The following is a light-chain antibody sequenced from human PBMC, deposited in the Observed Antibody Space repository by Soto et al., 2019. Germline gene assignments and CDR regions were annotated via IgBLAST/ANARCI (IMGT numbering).Light chain of an antibody. CDR1: QNVKTNS. CDR3: QQFDSPPQT. Sequence: EIVLTQSPGTLSLSPGERATLSCRASQNVKTNSLTWYQQKPGRAPRLLIYGTTNRATGIPDRFSGSGSGPDFTLIISRLEPEDFALYYCQQFDSPPQTFGQGTKLEIK. CDR2: GTT. V-gene: IGKV3-20*01. J-gene: IGKJ2*01.